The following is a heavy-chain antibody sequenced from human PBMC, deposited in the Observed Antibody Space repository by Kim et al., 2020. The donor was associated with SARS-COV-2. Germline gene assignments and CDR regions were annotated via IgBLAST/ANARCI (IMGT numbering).Heavy chain of an antibody. D-gene: IGHD4-17*01. CDR1: GFTFDDYA. J-gene: IGHJ3*02. CDR2: ISWNSGSI. CDR3: AKALGTTVTPWFSVVGFAFEI. Sequence: GGSLRLSCAASGFTFDDYAMHWVRQAPGKGLEWVSGISWNSGSIGYADSVKGRFTISRDNAKNSLYLQMNSLRAEDTALYYCAKALGTTVTPWFSVVGFAFEIWGQGTMVTVSS. V-gene: IGHV3-9*01.